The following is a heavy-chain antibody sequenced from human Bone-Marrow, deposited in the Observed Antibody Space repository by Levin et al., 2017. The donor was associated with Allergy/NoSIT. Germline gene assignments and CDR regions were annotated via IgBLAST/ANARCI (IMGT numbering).Heavy chain of an antibody. CDR1: GFRFDDYA. J-gene: IGHJ4*02. CDR2: IGWNSGRT. Sequence: GGSLRLSCAASGFRFDDYAMHWVRQAPGKGLEWVSGIGWNSGRTAYAASVKGRFTISRDNGKNSLYLQMNSLKSEDTALYFCAKDVESGELVEVPPLDYWGQGTLVTVSS. V-gene: IGHV3-9*01. D-gene: IGHD2-2*01. CDR3: AKDVESGELVEVPPLDY.